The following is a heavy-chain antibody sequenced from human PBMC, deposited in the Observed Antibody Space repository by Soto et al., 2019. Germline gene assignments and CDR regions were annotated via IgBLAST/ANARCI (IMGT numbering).Heavy chain of an antibody. CDR1: GVSISSYY. CDR2: IYYSGST. J-gene: IGHJ4*02. V-gene: IGHV4-59*01. CDR3: ARSLGVGEFEY. Sequence: SETLFLTCTVSGVSISSYYWSWIRQPPGKGLEWIGYIYYSGSTNYNPSLKSRVTISVDTSKNQFSLKLSSVTAADTAVYYCARSLGVGEFEYLGQRTLVTVSS. D-gene: IGHD3-16*01.